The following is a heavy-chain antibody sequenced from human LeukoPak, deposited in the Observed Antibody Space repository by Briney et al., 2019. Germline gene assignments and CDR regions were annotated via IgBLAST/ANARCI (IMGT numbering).Heavy chain of an antibody. V-gene: IGHV4-34*01. CDR2: INHSGST. CDR3: ARGRIGGRGTTMDY. J-gene: IGHJ4*02. D-gene: IGHD1-1*01. Sequence: PAETLSLTCAVYGGSFSGYYWSWIRQPPGKGLEWIGEINHSGSTNYNPSLKSRVTISVDTSKNQFSLKLSSVTAADTAVYYCARGRIGGRGTTMDYWGQGTLVTASS. CDR1: GGSFSGYY.